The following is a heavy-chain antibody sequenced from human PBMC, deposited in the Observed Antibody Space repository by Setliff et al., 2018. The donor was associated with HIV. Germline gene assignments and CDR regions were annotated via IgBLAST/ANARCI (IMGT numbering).Heavy chain of an antibody. CDR1: GGTFSSYA. J-gene: IGHJ6*03. D-gene: IGHD3-3*01. Sequence: ASVKVSCKASGGTFSSYAINWVRQAPGQGLEWMGGIIAIFGTGKYAQKFQGRVTITADESTSTVYMELSSLRSEDTAVYYCARGLYYKFWSGYSDYYNYDYMDVWGKGTTVTVSS. CDR2: IIAIFGTG. CDR3: ARGLYYKFWSGYSDYYNYDYMDV. V-gene: IGHV1-69*13.